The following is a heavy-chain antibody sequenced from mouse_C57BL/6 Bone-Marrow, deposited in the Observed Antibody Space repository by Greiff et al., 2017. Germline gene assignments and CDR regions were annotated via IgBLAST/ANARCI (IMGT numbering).Heavy chain of an antibody. Sequence: QVQLQQSGPGLVQPSQCLSITCTASGFSLTSYGVHWVRQSPGQGLEWLGVIWSGGSTDYNAAFISRLSISKDNSTSQDFIEMNSLQAEDTAIYYCSRNGYYVDYWGQGTTLTVSS. J-gene: IGHJ2*01. CDR2: IWSGGST. V-gene: IGHV2-2*01. CDR1: GFSLTSYG. CDR3: SRNGYYVDY.